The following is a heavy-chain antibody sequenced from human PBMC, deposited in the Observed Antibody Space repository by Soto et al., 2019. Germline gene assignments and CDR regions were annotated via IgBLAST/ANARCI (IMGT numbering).Heavy chain of an antibody. CDR1: GFTFNNYA. CDR2: ISDSGGRT. CDR3: AKDALGDYFYYGMDV. Sequence: GGSLRLSCAVSGFTFNNYAMNWVRQAPGKGLEWVSSISDSGGRTYYADSVKGRFTISRDNSKNTLYLQMNSLRAEDTAIYYCAKDALGDYFYYGMDVWGQGTTVTVS. V-gene: IGHV3-23*01. J-gene: IGHJ6*02.